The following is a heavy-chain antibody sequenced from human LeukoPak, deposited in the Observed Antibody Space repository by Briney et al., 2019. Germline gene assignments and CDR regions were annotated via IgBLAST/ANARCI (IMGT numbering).Heavy chain of an antibody. CDR1: GFTFSSYS. D-gene: IGHD5-18*01. J-gene: IGHJ4*02. CDR3: GRVALDTSMIHY. Sequence: GRSLRLSCAASGFTFSSYSMNWVRQAPGKGLEWVSYISSSGNTIFYADSVKGRFTISRDDAENSLYLQMNSLRVEDTAVYYCGRVALDTSMIHYWGQGTLVTVSS. CDR2: ISSSGNTI. V-gene: IGHV3-48*04.